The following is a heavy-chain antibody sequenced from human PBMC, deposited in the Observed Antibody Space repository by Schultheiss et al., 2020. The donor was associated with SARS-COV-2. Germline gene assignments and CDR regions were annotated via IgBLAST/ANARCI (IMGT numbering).Heavy chain of an antibody. J-gene: IGHJ4*02. CDR2: IYPGDSDT. D-gene: IGHD6-19*01. Sequence: GGSLRLSCKGSGYSFTSYWISWVRQMPGKGLEWMGIIYPGDSDTRYSPSFQGQVTISADKSISTAYLQWSSLKASDTAMYYCARAVAGTYYYFDYWGQGTLVTVSS. CDR3: ARAVAGTYYYFDY. CDR1: GYSFTSYW. V-gene: IGHV5-51*01.